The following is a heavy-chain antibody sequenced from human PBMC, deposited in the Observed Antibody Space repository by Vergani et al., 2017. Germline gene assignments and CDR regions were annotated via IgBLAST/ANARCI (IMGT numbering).Heavy chain of an antibody. D-gene: IGHD6-19*01. V-gene: IGHV3-7*03. CDR2: IKQDGSEK. CDR3: AKVGRSEVAGTFGAFDI. J-gene: IGHJ3*02. Sequence: EVHLLESGGGLVQSGGSLRLSCAASGFIFSSYWMSWVRQAPGKGLEWVANIKQDGSEKYYVDSVKGRFTISRDNAKNTLFLHMNSLRPEDTAVYYCAKVGRSEVAGTFGAFDIWGQGTMVTVSS. CDR1: GFIFSSYW.